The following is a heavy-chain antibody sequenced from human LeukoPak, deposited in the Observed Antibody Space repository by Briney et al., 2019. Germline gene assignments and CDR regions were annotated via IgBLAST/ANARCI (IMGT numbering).Heavy chain of an antibody. D-gene: IGHD3-9*01. CDR1: GYTFTGYY. CDR3: ARDYDILTVSLAY. J-gene: IGHJ4*02. Sequence: ASVKVSCKASGYTFTGYYMHWVRQAPGQGLEWMGWINPNSGGTNYAQKFQGRVTMTRDTSISTAYMELSRLRSDDTAVYYCARDYDILTVSLAYWGQGTLVTVSS. CDR2: INPNSGGT. V-gene: IGHV1-2*02.